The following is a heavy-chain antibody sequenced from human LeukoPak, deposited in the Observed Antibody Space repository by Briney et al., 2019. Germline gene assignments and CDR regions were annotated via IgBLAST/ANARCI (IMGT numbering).Heavy chain of an antibody. J-gene: IGHJ4*02. Sequence: ASVNVSCKASGYTFSSYGISWVRQAPGQGLEWMGSISAYNGNTNYAQKFQGRVTMTTDTSTTTAYMELRSLRSDDTAVYYCAREQGGYSGSADYWGQGTLVTVSS. CDR1: GYTFSSYG. V-gene: IGHV1-18*01. CDR3: AREQGGYSGSADY. CDR2: ISAYNGNT. D-gene: IGHD5-12*01.